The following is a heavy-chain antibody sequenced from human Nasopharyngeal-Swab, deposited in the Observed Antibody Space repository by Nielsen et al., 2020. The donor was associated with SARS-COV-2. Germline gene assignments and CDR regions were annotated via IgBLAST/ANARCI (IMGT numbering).Heavy chain of an antibody. CDR3: ARDPDGGNVWEDAFDI. CDR1: GFTFSSYA. CDR2: ISYDGNNK. J-gene: IGHJ3*02. D-gene: IGHD4-23*01. Sequence: GGSLRLSCAVSGFTFSSYAMHWVRQAPGKGLEWVAVISYDGNNKYYADSVKGRFTISRDNSKNTLYLQMNSLRAEDTAVYYCARDPDGGNVWEDAFDIWGQGTMVTVSS. V-gene: IGHV3-30-3*01.